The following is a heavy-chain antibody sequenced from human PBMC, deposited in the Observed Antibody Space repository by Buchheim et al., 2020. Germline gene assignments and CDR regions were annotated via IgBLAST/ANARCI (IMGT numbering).Heavy chain of an antibody. CDR3: AREGITIARGAFDI. Sequence: QVQLQESGPGLVAPSQTLSLTCNVSGGSINSSSYYWNWIRQPAGKGLEWIGRTYISGSTHYNPSLKSRVTISGDTSKNQISLKLSSVTAADTAVYYCAREGITIARGAFDIWGQGT. V-gene: IGHV4-61*02. J-gene: IGHJ3*02. CDR2: TYISGST. D-gene: IGHD3-10*01. CDR1: GGSINSSSYY.